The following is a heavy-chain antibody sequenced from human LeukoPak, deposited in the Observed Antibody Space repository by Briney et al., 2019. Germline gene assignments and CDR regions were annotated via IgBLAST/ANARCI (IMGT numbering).Heavy chain of an antibody. CDR2: ISAYNGNT. CDR1: GYAFTSYG. J-gene: IGHJ5*02. CDR3: ARDSYDYVWGSYRTLNS. Sequence: PSVKLSCTASGYAFTSYGITWVRQAPGHGLKWLGWISAYNGNTTYAQKVQGRVTMTTDTSTNTAYLELRSLRSDDTAVYYCARDSYDYVWGSYRTLNSWGQGTLVTVSS. V-gene: IGHV1-18*01. D-gene: IGHD3-16*02.